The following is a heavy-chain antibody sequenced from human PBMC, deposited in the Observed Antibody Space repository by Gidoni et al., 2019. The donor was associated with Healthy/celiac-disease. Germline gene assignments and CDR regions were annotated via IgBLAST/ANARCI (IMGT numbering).Heavy chain of an antibody. D-gene: IGHD5-18*01. CDR2: ISYDGSNK. V-gene: IGHV3-30*18. Sequence: QVQLVESGGGVVQPGRSLRLSCAASGFTFSSYGMHWVRQAPGKGLEWVAVISYDGSNKYYADSVKGRFTISRDNSKNTLYLQMNSLRAEDTAVYYCAKDVQLWLRYYYYGMDVWGQGTTVTVSS. CDR1: GFTFSSYG. CDR3: AKDVQLWLRYYYYGMDV. J-gene: IGHJ6*02.